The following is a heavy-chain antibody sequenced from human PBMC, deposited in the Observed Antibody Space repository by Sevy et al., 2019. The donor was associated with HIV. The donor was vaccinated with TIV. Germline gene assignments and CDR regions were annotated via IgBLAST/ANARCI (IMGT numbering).Heavy chain of an antibody. V-gene: IGHV4-39*01. J-gene: IGHJ2*01. CDR3: VRHLTNYLYWYFDL. CDR2: LYYGEST. D-gene: IGHD2-8*01. CDR1: GGSISGSTNY. Sequence: SETLSLTCTVSGGSISGSTNYWGWIRQSPGKGLEWIGSLYYGESTNFNPSLKSRVTTSVDTSKNQFSLKLNSVTAADTAVYYCVRHLTNYLYWYFDLWGRGALVTVSS.